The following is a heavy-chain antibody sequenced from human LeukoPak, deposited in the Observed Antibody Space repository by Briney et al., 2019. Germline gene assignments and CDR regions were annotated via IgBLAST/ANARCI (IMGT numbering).Heavy chain of an antibody. V-gene: IGHV1-2*02. J-gene: IGHJ4*02. CDR3: ARAYTGYEAFDY. CDR2: INPNSGGT. D-gene: IGHD5-12*01. Sequence: ASVKVSCKASGYTFTGYFMHWVRQAPGQGLEWMGWINPNSGGTNYAQKFQGRVTMTRDTSISTAYMELSSLRSDDTAVFYCARAYTGYEAFDYWGQGILVTVSS. CDR1: GYTFTGYF.